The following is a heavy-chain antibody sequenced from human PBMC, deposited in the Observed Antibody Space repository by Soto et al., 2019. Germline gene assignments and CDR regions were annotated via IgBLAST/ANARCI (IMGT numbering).Heavy chain of an antibody. V-gene: IGHV1-18*01. J-gene: IGHJ6*02. D-gene: IGHD4-4*01. CDR2: ISAYNGNT. CDR3: ARDGRRRLQLSGHYYYYGMDV. Sequence: ASVKVSCKASGYTFTSYGISWVRQAPGQGLEWMGWISAYNGNTNYAQKLQGRVTMTTDTSTSTAYMELRSLRSDDTAVYYCARDGRRRLQLSGHYYYYGMDVWGQGTTVTVSS. CDR1: GYTFTSYG.